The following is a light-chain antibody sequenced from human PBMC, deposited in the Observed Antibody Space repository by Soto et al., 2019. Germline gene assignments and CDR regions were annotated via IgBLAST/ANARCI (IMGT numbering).Light chain of an antibody. Sequence: QSALTQPASVSGSPGQSITISCTGTSSDFGDYDYVSWYLQHPGKVPKLMIYEVSNRPSGVSNRFSGSKSGNTASLTISGLQAEDEADYYCSSYTSSSTLVFGTGTKVTV. CDR3: SSYTSSSTLV. CDR1: SSDFGDYDY. J-gene: IGLJ1*01. CDR2: EVS. V-gene: IGLV2-14*01.